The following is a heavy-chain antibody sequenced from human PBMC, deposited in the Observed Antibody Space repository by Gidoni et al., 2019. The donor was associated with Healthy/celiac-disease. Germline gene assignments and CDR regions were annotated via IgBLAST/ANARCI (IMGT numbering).Heavy chain of an antibody. Sequence: QVRRVEPGGGVVQPGRSLRLSCGFTLSSYAMHGVRQAPGKGLEWVGVISSDGSNKYYADSVKVRFTISRDNAKSTLYLQMNSLRAEDTAVYYCAREAQTYYAILTGYSPLGYWGQGTLVTVSS. CDR3: AREAQTYYAILTGYSPLGY. D-gene: IGHD3-9*01. V-gene: IGHV3-30-3*01. CDR1: FTLSSYA. CDR2: ISSDGSNK. J-gene: IGHJ4*02.